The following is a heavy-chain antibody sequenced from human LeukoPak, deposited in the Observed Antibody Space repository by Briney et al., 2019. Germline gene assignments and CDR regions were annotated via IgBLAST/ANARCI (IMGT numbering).Heavy chain of an antibody. D-gene: IGHD1-26*01. CDR3: ARGSGSRYPPSTHGYYFDY. CDR1: GGSFSGYY. Sequence: SETLSLTCAVYGGSFSGYYWSWIRQPPGKGLEWIGEINHSGSTNYNPSLKSRVTISVDTSKNQFSLKLSSVTAADTAVYYCARGSGSRYPPSTHGYYFDYWGQETLVTVSS. CDR2: INHSGST. J-gene: IGHJ4*02. V-gene: IGHV4-34*01.